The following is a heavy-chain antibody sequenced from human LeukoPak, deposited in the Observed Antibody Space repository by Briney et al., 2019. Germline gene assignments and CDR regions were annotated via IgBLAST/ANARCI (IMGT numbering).Heavy chain of an antibody. D-gene: IGHD3-22*01. Sequence: GGSLRLSCAASGFTVSSNYMTWVRQAPGKGLEWVSVIYSGGSTYYADSVKGRFTISRDNSKNTLYLQMNSLRAEDTAVYYCAKNYDSRPRLSAFDIWGQGTMVTVSS. CDR1: GFTVSSNY. V-gene: IGHV3-53*01. J-gene: IGHJ3*02. CDR2: IYSGGST. CDR3: AKNYDSRPRLSAFDI.